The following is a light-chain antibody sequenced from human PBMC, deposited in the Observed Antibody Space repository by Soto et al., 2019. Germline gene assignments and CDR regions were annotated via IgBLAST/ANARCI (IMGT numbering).Light chain of an antibody. CDR1: QSISNY. CDR2: AAS. CDR3: QQSYSTPFT. V-gene: IGKV1-39*01. J-gene: IGKJ3*01. Sequence: DIQMTQSPSSLSASVGDSVTITCRASQSISNYLNWYQQKPGKAPKLLVYAASSLQSGVPSRFSGSGPGTDFTLTISSLQPEDFATYYCQQSYSTPFTFGSGTNVDIK.